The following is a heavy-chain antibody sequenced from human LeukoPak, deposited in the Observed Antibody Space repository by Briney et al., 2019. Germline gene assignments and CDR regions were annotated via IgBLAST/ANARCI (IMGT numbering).Heavy chain of an antibody. Sequence: GASVKVSCKASGYTFTGYYMHWVRQAPGQGLEWMGWINPNSGGTNYAQKFQGRVTMTRDTSISTAYMELSRLRSDDTAVYYCARVYYYDSSGYYYWGQGTLVTVSS. V-gene: IGHV1-2*02. CDR3: ARVYYYDSSGYYY. J-gene: IGHJ4*02. CDR1: GYTFTGYY. CDR2: INPNSGGT. D-gene: IGHD3-22*01.